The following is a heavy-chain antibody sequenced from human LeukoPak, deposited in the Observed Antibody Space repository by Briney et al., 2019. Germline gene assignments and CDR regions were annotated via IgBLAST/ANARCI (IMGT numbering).Heavy chain of an antibody. CDR3: ARSRVGATPNWFDP. CDR1: GFTFGTYW. Sequence: GSLRLSCAASGFTFGTYWMHWVRQTPGKGLVWVSRIDPDGSSTTYADSVKGRFTISRDNAKNTVYLQMNSLRAEDTAVYYCARSRVGATPNWFDPWGQGTLVTVSS. V-gene: IGHV3-74*01. J-gene: IGHJ5*02. D-gene: IGHD1-26*01. CDR2: IDPDGSST.